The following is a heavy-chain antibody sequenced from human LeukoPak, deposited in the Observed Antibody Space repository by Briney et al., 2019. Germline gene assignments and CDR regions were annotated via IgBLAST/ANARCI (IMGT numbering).Heavy chain of an antibody. D-gene: IGHD3-16*01. Sequence: ASVKVSCKASGYMFVGYHMNWVRQAPGQGLEWMGWVNPNNGDTNYAPKFQGRVILTRDPSISTAYLELTSLKFEDTAVYYCTRGGSWFDSWGQGSLVTVSS. CDR3: TRGGSWFDS. CDR1: GYMFVGYH. V-gene: IGHV1-2*02. J-gene: IGHJ5*01. CDR2: VNPNNGDT.